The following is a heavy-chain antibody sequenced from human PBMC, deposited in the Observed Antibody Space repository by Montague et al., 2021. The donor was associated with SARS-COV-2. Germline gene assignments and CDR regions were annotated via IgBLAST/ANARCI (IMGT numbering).Heavy chain of an antibody. J-gene: IGHJ4*02. Sequence: SLRLSCAASGFTFSTYGMYWFRQAPGKGLEWVAVISFDGSNKYYADSVKGRFTISRDNFKNTVYLQMNSLRGEDTAVYYCAKGYTSPGDYWGQGTMVTVSS. V-gene: IGHV3-30*18. CDR3: AKGYTSPGDY. D-gene: IGHD1-14*01. CDR2: ISFDGSNK. CDR1: GFTFSTYG.